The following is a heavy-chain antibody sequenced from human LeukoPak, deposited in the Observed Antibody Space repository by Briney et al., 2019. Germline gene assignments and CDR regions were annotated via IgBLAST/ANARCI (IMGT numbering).Heavy chain of an antibody. CDR2: IYHSGST. V-gene: IGHV4-4*02. Sequence: SGTLSLTCAVSGGSISSSNWWSWVRQPPGKGLEWIGEIYHSGSTNYNPSLKSRVTISVDTSKNQFSLKLSSVTAADTAVYYCARDFRGSVDAFDIWGQGTMVAVSS. CDR3: ARDFRGSVDAFDI. J-gene: IGHJ3*02. CDR1: GGSISSSNW.